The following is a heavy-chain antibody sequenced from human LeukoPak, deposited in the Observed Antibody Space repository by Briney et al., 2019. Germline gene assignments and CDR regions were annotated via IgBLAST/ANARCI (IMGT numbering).Heavy chain of an antibody. CDR3: TRGGSSQYFQH. CDR2: ISAYSGNT. Sequence: GASVKVSCKASNYTFTNYPISWVRQAPGQGLEWMGWISAYSGNTNYAQKVQGRVTMTTDTSTNTAYMELASLRPDDTAIYYCTRGGSSQYFQHWGQGTLVTVSS. D-gene: IGHD6-6*01. J-gene: IGHJ1*01. CDR1: NYTFTNYP. V-gene: IGHV1-18*01.